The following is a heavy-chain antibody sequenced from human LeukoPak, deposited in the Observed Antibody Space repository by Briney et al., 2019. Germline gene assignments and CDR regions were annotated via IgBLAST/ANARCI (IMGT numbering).Heavy chain of an antibody. V-gene: IGHV1-69*05. CDR2: IIPIFGTA. D-gene: IGHD3-3*01. CDR3: ARPDLDFWSGYYAFDI. J-gene: IGHJ3*02. Sequence: GASVKVSCKASGGTFSSYAISWVRQAPGLGLEWMGGIIPIFGTANYAQKFQGRVTITTDESTSTAYMELSSLRSEDTAVYYCARPDLDFWSGYYAFDIWGQGTMVTVSS. CDR1: GGTFSSYA.